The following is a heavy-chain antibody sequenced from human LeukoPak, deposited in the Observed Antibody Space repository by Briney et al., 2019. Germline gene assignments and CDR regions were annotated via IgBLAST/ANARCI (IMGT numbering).Heavy chain of an antibody. J-gene: IGHJ4*02. D-gene: IGHD3-22*01. V-gene: IGHV1-8*01. Sequence: VASVKVSCKASGYTFTSYDINWVRQATGQGLEWMGWMNPNSGNTGYAQKFQGRVTMTRNTSTSTAYMELSSLRSEDTAVYYCARGYQHGVYYDSSGYYSEWGQGTLVTVSS. CDR1: GYTFTSYD. CDR2: MNPNSGNT. CDR3: ARGYQHGVYYDSSGYYSE.